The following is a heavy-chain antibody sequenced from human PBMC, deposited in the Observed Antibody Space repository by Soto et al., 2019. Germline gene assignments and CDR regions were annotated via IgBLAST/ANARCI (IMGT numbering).Heavy chain of an antibody. CDR1: GYSFAGYW. Sequence: EVQLEQSGAEVKKPGESLTISCKGSGYSFAGYWITWVRQMPGQGLEWMGRIDPSDSQTYYSPSFRGHVTISAAKSITTVLRQWSSLRASDTAMYYCARQIYDSDSGPNFQYYFDSWGQGTLVTVSS. J-gene: IGHJ4*02. CDR3: ARQIYDSDSGPNFQYYFDS. CDR2: IDPSDSQT. D-gene: IGHD3-22*01. V-gene: IGHV5-10-1*03.